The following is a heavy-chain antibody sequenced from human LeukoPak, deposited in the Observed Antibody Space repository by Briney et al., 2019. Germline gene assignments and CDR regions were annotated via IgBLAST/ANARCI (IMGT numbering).Heavy chain of an antibody. CDR2: INAYNGNT. CDR3: ARDPLYYDSSVEAFDI. Sequence: ASVKLSCKASGYTFTSYGNSWVRQAPGQGLEWMGWINAYNGNTNYAQKLQGRVTMTTDTATSTAYMELRSLRSDDTAVYYCARDPLYYDSSVEAFDIWGQGTMVTVSS. D-gene: IGHD3-22*01. CDR1: GYTFTSYG. V-gene: IGHV1-18*01. J-gene: IGHJ3*02.